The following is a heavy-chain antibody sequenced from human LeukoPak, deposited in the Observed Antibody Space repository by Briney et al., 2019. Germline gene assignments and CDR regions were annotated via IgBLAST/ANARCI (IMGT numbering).Heavy chain of an antibody. J-gene: IGHJ5*02. CDR1: GGTFSSYA. CDR3: ARGARYCSSTSCYIWFDP. CDR2: IIPIFGTA. D-gene: IGHD2-2*02. V-gene: IGHV1-69*01. Sequence: SVKVSCKASGGTFSSYAISWLRQAPGQGLEWMGGIIPIFGTANYAQKFQGRVTITADESTSTAYMELSSLRSEDTAVYYCARGARYCSSTSCYIWFDPWGQGTLVTVSS.